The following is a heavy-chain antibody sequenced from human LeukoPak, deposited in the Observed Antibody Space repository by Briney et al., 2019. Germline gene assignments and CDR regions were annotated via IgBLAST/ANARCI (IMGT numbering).Heavy chain of an antibody. CDR3: AREDPQTTVPEGLDV. D-gene: IGHD4-17*01. V-gene: IGHV4-59*01. Sequence: SETLSLTCTVSGGSISNYYWSWLRQPPGKGLEWIGYIYFSGTTNINPSLKSRVTISVDMSKNQFSLKLGSVTAADTAVYYCAREDPQTTVPEGLDVWGQGTTVTVSS. CDR1: GGSISNYY. J-gene: IGHJ6*02. CDR2: IYFSGTT.